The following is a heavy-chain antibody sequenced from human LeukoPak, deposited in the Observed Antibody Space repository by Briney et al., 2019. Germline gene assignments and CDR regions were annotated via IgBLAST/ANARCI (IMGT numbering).Heavy chain of an antibody. D-gene: IGHD1-26*01. CDR1: GFTFSSYG. Sequence: PGGSLRLSCAASGFTFSSYGMHWVRQAPGKGLEWVAVIWYDGSNKYYAGSVKGRFTISRDNSKNTLYLQMNSLRAEDTAVYYCAKDLGATTGGGFDYWGQGTLVTVSS. V-gene: IGHV3-33*06. CDR2: IWYDGSNK. CDR3: AKDLGATTGGGFDY. J-gene: IGHJ4*02.